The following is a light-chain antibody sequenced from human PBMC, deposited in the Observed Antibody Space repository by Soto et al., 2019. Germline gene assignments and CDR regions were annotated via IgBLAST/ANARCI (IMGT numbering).Light chain of an antibody. Sequence: EIVLTQSPATLSLSPGERATLSCRASQTINNYLAWYQQKPGQAPRLLIYDASNRVTGIPARFTGSGSGTEFTLTSTSLEPEDFALYSCQQRSNWPRTFGQGTKVEIK. CDR1: QTINNY. J-gene: IGKJ1*01. CDR2: DAS. CDR3: QQRSNWPRT. V-gene: IGKV3-11*01.